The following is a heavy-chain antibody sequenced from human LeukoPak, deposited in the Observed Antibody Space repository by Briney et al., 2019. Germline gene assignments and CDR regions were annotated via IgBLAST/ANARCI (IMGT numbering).Heavy chain of an antibody. CDR1: GASIITTTYY. CDR2: VFYTGVT. V-gene: IGHV4-39*01. D-gene: IGHD3-10*01. Sequence: SETLSLTCSVSGASIITTTYYWAWIRPPPGKGLEWIGTVFYTGVTYYNSSLNSRVTISVDTSNNQFSLRLTSMTAADTALYYCARTYFYGSGNYPGYYLDYWGQGAQVVVSS. J-gene: IGHJ4*02. CDR3: ARTYFYGSGNYPGYYLDY.